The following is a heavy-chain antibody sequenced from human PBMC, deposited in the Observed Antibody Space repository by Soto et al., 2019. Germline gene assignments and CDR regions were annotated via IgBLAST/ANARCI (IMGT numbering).Heavy chain of an antibody. J-gene: IGHJ1*01. D-gene: IGHD2-21*01. CDR3: ARVWWFGEKEYFQN. V-gene: IGHV2-70*11. CDR1: GFSLSTDGMC. CDR2: IDWNDDK. Sequence: ESGYAGEPTQTLTLTCTISGFSLSTDGMCVSWIRQPPGKALEWLARIDWNDDKYYSTSLKTRLTISKDTSKNQAVLTMTKLDPADTATYYCARVWWFGEKEYFQNWGQGTLVTVSS.